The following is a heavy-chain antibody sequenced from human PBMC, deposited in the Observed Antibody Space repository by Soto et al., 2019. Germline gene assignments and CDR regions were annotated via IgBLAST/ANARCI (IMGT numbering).Heavy chain of an antibody. Sequence: SVKVSCKASGGTFSSYTISWVRQAPGQGLEWMGRIIPILGIANYAQKFQGRVTITADKSTSTAYMELSSLRSEDTSVYYCARDYGGQLVRLEAFDIWGQGTMVTVSS. CDR2: IIPILGIA. CDR1: GGTFSSYT. CDR3: ARDYGGQLVRLEAFDI. D-gene: IGHD6-6*01. J-gene: IGHJ3*02. V-gene: IGHV1-69*04.